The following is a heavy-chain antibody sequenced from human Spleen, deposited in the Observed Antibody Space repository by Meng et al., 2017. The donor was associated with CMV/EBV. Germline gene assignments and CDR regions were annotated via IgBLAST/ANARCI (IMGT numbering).Heavy chain of an antibody. CDR3: ARGNRGITIFGVIITPYYYGMDV. D-gene: IGHD3-3*01. V-gene: IGHV3-11*01. J-gene: IGHJ6*02. Sequence: GESLKISCAASGFTFSDYYMSWIRQAPGKGLEWVSYISSSGSSIYYADSVKGRFTISRDNAKNSLYLQMNSLRAEDTAVYYCARGNRGITIFGVIITPYYYGMDVWGQGTTVTVSS. CDR2: ISSSGSSI. CDR1: GFTFSDYY.